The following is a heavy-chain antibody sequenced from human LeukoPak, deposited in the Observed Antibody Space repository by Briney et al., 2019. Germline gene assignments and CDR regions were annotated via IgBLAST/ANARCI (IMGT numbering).Heavy chain of an antibody. J-gene: IGHJ6*02. Sequence: GESLKISCKGSGYSFTSYWIGWVRQMPGKGLEWVGIIYPGDSDTRYSPSFQGQVTISADKSISTAYLQWSSLKASDTAVYYCARVAKLGTYPARLHSAEYYYGMDVWGQGTTVTVSS. V-gene: IGHV5-51*01. CDR2: IYPGDSDT. CDR3: ARVAKLGTYPARLHSAEYYYGMDV. D-gene: IGHD2-15*01. CDR1: GYSFTSYW.